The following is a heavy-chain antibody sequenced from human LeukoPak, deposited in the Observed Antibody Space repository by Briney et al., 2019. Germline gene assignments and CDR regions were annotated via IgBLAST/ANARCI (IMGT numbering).Heavy chain of an antibody. D-gene: IGHD6-13*01. Sequence: PSETLSLTCTVSGGSISSYYWSWIRQPPGKGLEWIGYIYYSGSTNYNPSLKSRVTISVDTSKNQFSLKLSSVTAADTAVYYCARSAAGTPKTFDYWGQGTLVTVSS. CDR2: IYYSGST. V-gene: IGHV4-59*01. CDR1: GGSISSYY. CDR3: ARSAAGTPKTFDY. J-gene: IGHJ4*02.